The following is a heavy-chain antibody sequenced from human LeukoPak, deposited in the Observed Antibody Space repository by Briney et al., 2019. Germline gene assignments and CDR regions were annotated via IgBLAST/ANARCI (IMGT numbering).Heavy chain of an antibody. CDR1: GGSISSYY. Sequence: PSETLSLTCTVSGGSISSYYWSWIRQPPGKGLELIGNIYYSGSTNYNPSLKRLGTISVDTSKNQFSPKLSSVTAADTAVYYGARKSDDVATFDSWGQGTPVTVSS. D-gene: IGHD5-12*01. CDR2: IYYSGST. J-gene: IGHJ4*02. V-gene: IGHV4-59*01. CDR3: ARKSDDVATFDS.